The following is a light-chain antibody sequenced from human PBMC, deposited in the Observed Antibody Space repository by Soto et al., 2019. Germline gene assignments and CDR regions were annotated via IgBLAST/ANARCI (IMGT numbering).Light chain of an antibody. J-gene: IGKJ2*01. CDR2: GAS. CDR3: QQYNNWPPYT. V-gene: IGKV3-15*01. CDR1: QSVSSN. Sequence: EIVMTQSPATLSVSPGERATLSCRASQSVSSNLAWYQQKPGQAPRLLIYGASTRATGIPARFSGSGSGTHFTLTISSLQSEDFAAYYCQQYNNWPPYTLRQGT.